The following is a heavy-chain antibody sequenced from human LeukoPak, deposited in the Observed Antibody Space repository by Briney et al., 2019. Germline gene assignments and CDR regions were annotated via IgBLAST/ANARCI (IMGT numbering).Heavy chain of an antibody. J-gene: IGHJ3*02. CDR2: IYYTGST. V-gene: IGHV4-39*07. CDR1: GASISGSGYY. D-gene: IGHD3-22*01. CDR3: AKLSHITMIVVAGLDAFDI. Sequence: SETLSLSCAVSGASISGSGYYLGWIRQPPRKGLEWIGNIYYTGSTYYNPSLKSRVTISVDTSKNQFSLKLSSVTAADTAVYYCAKLSHITMIVVAGLDAFDIWGQGTMVTVSS.